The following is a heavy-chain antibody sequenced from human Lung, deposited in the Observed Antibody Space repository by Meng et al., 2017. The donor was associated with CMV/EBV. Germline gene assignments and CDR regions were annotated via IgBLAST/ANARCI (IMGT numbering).Heavy chain of an antibody. J-gene: IGHJ6*02. D-gene: IGHD6-19*01. CDR3: ARDRTGYSSGWYGYYGMDV. CDR2: IKQDGSEK. V-gene: IGHV3-7*01. Sequence: SCAASGFTFSSYWMSWVRQAPGKGLEWVANIKQDGSEKYYVDSVKGRFTISRDNAKNSLYLQMNSLRAEDTAVYYCARDRTGYSSGWYGYYGMDVXGQGXTVTVSS. CDR1: GFTFSSYW.